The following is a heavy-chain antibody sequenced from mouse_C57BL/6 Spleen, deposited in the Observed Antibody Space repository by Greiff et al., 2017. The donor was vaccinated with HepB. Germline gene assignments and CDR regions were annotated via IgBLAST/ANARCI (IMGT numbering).Heavy chain of an antibody. J-gene: IGHJ2*01. Sequence: EVQLQQSGPELVKPGASVKISCKASGYSFTGYYMNWVKQSPEKSLEWIGEINPSTGGTTYNQKFKAKATLTVDKSSSTAYMQLKSLTSEDSAVYYCARRGDEDYFDYWGQGTTLTVSS. CDR1: GYSFTGYY. V-gene: IGHV1-42*01. CDR2: INPSTGGT. D-gene: IGHD3-3*01. CDR3: ARRGDEDYFDY.